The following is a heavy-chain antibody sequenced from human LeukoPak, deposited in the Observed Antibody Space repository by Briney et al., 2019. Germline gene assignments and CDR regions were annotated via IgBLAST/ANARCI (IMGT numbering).Heavy chain of an antibody. J-gene: IGHJ5*02. CDR2: INPSGGST. D-gene: IGHD3-10*01. CDR1: GYTFTSYY. V-gene: IGHV1-46*01. Sequence: ASVKVSCKASGYTFTSYYMHWVRQAPGQGLEWMGLINPSGGSTSYAQKFQGRVTMTRDMSTSTVYMELSSLRSEDAAVYYCARDALHYCSGSYSMYNWFDPWGQGTLVSVSS. CDR3: ARDALHYCSGSYSMYNWFDP.